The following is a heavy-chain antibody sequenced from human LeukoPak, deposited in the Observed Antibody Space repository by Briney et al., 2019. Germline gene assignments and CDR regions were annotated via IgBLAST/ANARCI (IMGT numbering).Heavy chain of an antibody. V-gene: IGHV4-38-2*02. CDR3: ARGIAAAGTYYYYMDV. CDR2: IYYSGST. J-gene: IGHJ6*03. Sequence: SETLSLTCTVSGYSISSGYYWGWIRQPPGKGLEWIGSIYYSGSTYYNPSLKSRVTISVDTSKNQFSLKLSSVTAADTAVYYCARGIAAAGTYYYYMDVWGKGTTVTVSS. CDR1: GYSISSGYY. D-gene: IGHD6-13*01.